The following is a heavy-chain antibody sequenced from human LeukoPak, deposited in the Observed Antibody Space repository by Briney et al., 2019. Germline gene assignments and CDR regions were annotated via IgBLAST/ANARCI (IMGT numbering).Heavy chain of an antibody. Sequence: SETLSLTCAVYGGTFIDYYWTWIRQPPGKGLEWIGEVNHGGSSNYNPSLKNRVTISTDMSKNQFSLRLSSVSAADTAIYYCARVSGLNNFDSWGQGTLVTVSS. CDR3: ARVSGLNNFDS. J-gene: IGHJ4*02. CDR1: GGTFIDYY. V-gene: IGHV4-34*08. CDR2: VNHGGSS. D-gene: IGHD1/OR15-1a*01.